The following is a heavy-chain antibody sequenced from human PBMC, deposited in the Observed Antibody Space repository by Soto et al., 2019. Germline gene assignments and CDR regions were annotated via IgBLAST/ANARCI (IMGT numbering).Heavy chain of an antibody. CDR1: GFIFSSYA. CDR2: ISYEGSNK. J-gene: IGHJ5*02. V-gene: IGHV3-30*04. Sequence: GGSLRLSCAASGFIFSSYAVHWVRQAPGRGLEWVAVISYEGSNKFYTDSVKGRFTISRDNSKSTLYLQMNSLRPEDTAVYYCARGPSVYCSSTSCSPFDPWGQGTLVTVSS. D-gene: IGHD2-2*01. CDR3: ARGPSVYCSSTSCSPFDP.